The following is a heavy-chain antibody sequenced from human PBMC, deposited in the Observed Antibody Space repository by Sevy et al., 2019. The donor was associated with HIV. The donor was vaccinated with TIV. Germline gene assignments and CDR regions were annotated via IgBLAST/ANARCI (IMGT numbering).Heavy chain of an antibody. Sequence: GGSLRLSCAASGFIFSTSPMHWVRQAPGKGLECVAILSYDDSDENYADSVKGRFTISRDNSKNTLYFQMNSLRTEDTAVYYCAKDDLGSIDYWGQGTLVTVSS. CDR2: LSYDDSDE. CDR3: AKDDLGSIDY. D-gene: IGHD3-10*01. J-gene: IGHJ4*02. CDR1: GFIFSTSP. V-gene: IGHV3-30-3*02.